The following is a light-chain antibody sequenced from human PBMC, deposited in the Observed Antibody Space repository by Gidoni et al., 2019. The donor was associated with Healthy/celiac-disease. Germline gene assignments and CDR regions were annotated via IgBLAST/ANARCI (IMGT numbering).Light chain of an antibody. CDR3: QRRSNWPQT. Sequence: EIVLTQSPATLSLSPGARATLSCRASQSVSSYLAWYQQKPGQAPRLLIYDASNRATGIPARFSGSGSGTDFTLTSSSLEPEDFAVYYCQRRSNWPQTFGQGTKVEIK. CDR1: QSVSSY. V-gene: IGKV3-11*01. J-gene: IGKJ1*01. CDR2: DAS.